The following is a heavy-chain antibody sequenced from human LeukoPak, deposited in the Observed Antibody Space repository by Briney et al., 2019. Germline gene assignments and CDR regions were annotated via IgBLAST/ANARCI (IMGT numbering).Heavy chain of an antibody. CDR3: AKQVSGQWLTPDSG. CDR1: GFTFSGFA. D-gene: IGHD6-19*01. J-gene: IGHJ4*02. Sequence: PRGSLRLSCVASGFTFSGFAMIGVREAPGKGLQCVSAIIGPSIHTYYADSVRGRFTISRDNSRNTFYLQMNSLTVDDTAVYHCAKQVSGQWLTPDSGWGQGTLVTVSS. V-gene: IGHV3-23*01. CDR2: IIGPSIHT.